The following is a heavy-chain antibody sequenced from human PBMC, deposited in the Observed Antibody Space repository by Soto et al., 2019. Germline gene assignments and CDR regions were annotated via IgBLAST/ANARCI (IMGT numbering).Heavy chain of an antibody. CDR3: AKARSYYDFWSGYYIDY. J-gene: IGHJ4*02. CDR1: GFTFSSYG. V-gene: IGHV3-30*18. D-gene: IGHD3-3*01. Sequence: GGSLRLSCAASGFTFSSYGMHWVRQAPGKGLEWVAVISYDGSNKYYADSVKGRFTISRDNSKNTLYLQMNSLRAEDTAVYYCAKARSYYDFWSGYYIDYWGQGTLVTVSS. CDR2: ISYDGSNK.